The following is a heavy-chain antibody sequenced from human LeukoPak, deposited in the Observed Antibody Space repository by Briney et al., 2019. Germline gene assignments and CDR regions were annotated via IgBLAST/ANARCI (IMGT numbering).Heavy chain of an antibody. CDR2: INPNSGGT. J-gene: IGHJ4*02. CDR3: ARQREGDFDY. V-gene: IGHV1-2*02. D-gene: IGHD1-26*01. CDR1: GNTVTGYD. Sequence: ASVKVSCKASGNTVTGYDMHWVRHAPGQGLEWMGRINPNSGGTKYAQKFQGRVTMTRDTSISTAYMELSRLRSDDTAVYYCARQREGDFDYWGQGTLVTVSS.